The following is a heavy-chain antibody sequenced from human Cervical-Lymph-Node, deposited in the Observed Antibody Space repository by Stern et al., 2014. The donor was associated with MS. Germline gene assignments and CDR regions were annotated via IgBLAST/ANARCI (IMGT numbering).Heavy chain of an antibody. Sequence: EVQLVESGAEVKLPGESLKISCKGSGYTFNNFWIGWVRQMPGKGLEWMGTSYPGDSDTRYSPSFKGQVSISVDRSSRVAFLQWRSLKASDTAIYYCARTRSSSWNWYFDVWGRGTQVAVYS. D-gene: IGHD2-2*01. CDR2: SYPGDSDT. J-gene: IGHJ2*01. V-gene: IGHV5-51*03. CDR3: ARTRSSSWNWYFDV. CDR1: GYTFNNFW.